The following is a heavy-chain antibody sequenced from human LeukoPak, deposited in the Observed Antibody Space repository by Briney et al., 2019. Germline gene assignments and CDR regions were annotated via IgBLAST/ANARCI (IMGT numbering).Heavy chain of an antibody. J-gene: IGHJ6*02. V-gene: IGHV4-59*01. CDR1: GFPFSSYA. D-gene: IGHD6-6*01. Sequence: PGGSLRLSCAASGFPFSSYAMSWIRQPPGKGLEWIGYIYYSGSTNYNPSLKSRVTISVDTSKNQFSLKLSSVTAADTAVYYCAREARPVYYYGMDVWGQGTTVTVSS. CDR2: IYYSGST. CDR3: AREARPVYYYGMDV.